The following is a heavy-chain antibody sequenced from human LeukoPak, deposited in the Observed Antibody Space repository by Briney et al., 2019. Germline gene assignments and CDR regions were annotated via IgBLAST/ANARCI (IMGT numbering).Heavy chain of an antibody. CDR2: INPNSGGT. CDR1: GYIFTNYY. V-gene: IGHV1-18*01. J-gene: IGHJ3*02. D-gene: IGHD2-2*01. CDR3: ARQVFPAAFDI. Sequence: ASVKVSCKASGYIFTNYYIHWVRQAPGQGLEWMGWINPNSGGTNYAQKLQGRVTMTTDTSTSTAYMELRSLRSDDTAVYYCARQVFPAAFDIWGQGTTVTVSS.